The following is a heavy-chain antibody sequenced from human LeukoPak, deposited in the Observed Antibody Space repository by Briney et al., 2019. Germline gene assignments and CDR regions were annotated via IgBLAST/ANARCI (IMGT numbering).Heavy chain of an antibody. CDR1: SGSIRIYY. CDR3: H. CDR2: IYYSGRT. J-gene: IGHJ1*01. V-gene: IGHV4-59*12. Sequence: SETLSLTCTVSSGSIRIYYWSWIRQTPGKGLEYIGYIYYSGRTNYNPSLKSRVMISVDTSKNQFSLKLSSVTAADTAVYFQHWGQGTLVTVSS.